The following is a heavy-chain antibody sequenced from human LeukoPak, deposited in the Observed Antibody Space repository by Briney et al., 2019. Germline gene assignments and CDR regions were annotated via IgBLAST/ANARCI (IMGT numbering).Heavy chain of an antibody. CDR2: ISGSGGST. J-gene: IGHJ5*02. D-gene: IGHD2-2*01. CDR3: AKSPFTSCYTNWFDP. Sequence: GGSLRLSCAASGFTFSSYAMSWVRQAPGKGLGWVSAISGSGGSTYYADSVKGRFTISRDNSKNTLYLQMNSLRAEDTAVYYCAKSPFTSCYTNWFDPWGQGTLVTVSS. CDR1: GFTFSSYA. V-gene: IGHV3-23*01.